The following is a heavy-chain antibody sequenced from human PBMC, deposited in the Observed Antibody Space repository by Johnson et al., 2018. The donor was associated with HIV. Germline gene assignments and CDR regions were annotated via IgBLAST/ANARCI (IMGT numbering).Heavy chain of an antibody. Sequence: VQLVESGGGLVQPGGSLRLSCVASGFTFSDYYMDWVRQAPGKGLEWVGRIKSKTDGGTTDYAAPVKGSFTISRDDSKNTLFLQMNSLRPGATAVYYCVKDRGGGMAYEKDAFDIWGQGTMVTVSS. CDR3: VKDRGGGMAYEKDAFDI. V-gene: IGHV3-15*01. CDR1: GFTFSDYY. J-gene: IGHJ3*02. CDR2: IKSKTDGGTT. D-gene: IGHD3-22*01.